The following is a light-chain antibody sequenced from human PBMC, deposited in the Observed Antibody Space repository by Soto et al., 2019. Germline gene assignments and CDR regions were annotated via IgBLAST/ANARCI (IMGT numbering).Light chain of an antibody. Sequence: IHMTQSPATLSAAVGAGVTIALPASQSVRTCLAWYQQKPGTAPKLLIFDASRLESGVPSRFSGSASGTEFTLTISSLQSEDFAVYYCQQYNNWPPTFGQGTKVDIK. CDR3: QQYNNWPPT. V-gene: IGKV1-5*01. CDR1: QSVRTC. J-gene: IGKJ1*01. CDR2: DAS.